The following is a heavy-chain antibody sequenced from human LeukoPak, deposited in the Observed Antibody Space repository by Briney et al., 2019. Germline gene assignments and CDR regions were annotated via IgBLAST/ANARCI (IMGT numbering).Heavy chain of an antibody. D-gene: IGHD5-12*01. CDR1: GFTFSSYW. Sequence: QPGGSLRLSCAASGFTFSSYWMHWVRQTPGKGLIYISRINNDGSSANYADSVRGRFTISRDNAENTLYLQMNSLRAEDTAVYYCAKEQRGYSGYVVGSWFDPWGQGTLVTVSS. V-gene: IGHV3-74*01. J-gene: IGHJ5*02. CDR2: INNDGSSA. CDR3: AKEQRGYSGYVVGSWFDP.